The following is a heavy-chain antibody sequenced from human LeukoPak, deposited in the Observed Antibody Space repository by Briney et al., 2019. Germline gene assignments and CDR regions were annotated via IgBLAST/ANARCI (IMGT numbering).Heavy chain of an antibody. Sequence: GGSLRLSCAASGFTFDDYAMHWVRQAPGKGLEWVSGISWNSGSIGYADSVKGRFTISRDNAKNSLYLQMNSLRAEDTALYYCAKEAVAGPFDYWGQGTLVTVS. CDR3: AKEAVAGPFDY. CDR2: ISWNSGSI. CDR1: GFTFDDYA. V-gene: IGHV3-9*01. D-gene: IGHD6-19*01. J-gene: IGHJ4*02.